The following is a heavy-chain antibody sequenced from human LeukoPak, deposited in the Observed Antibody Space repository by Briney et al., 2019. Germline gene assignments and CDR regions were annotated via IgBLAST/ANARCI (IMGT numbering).Heavy chain of an antibody. Sequence: SETLSLTCTVPGGSISSYYWSWIRQPPGKGLEWIGYIYYSGSTNYNPSLKSRVTISVDTSKNQFSLKLSSVTAADTAVYYCASLGYSYPYVDYYYMDVWGKGTTVTVSS. J-gene: IGHJ6*03. D-gene: IGHD5-18*01. CDR3: ASLGYSYPYVDYYYMDV. CDR2: IYYSGST. V-gene: IGHV4-59*01. CDR1: GGSISSYY.